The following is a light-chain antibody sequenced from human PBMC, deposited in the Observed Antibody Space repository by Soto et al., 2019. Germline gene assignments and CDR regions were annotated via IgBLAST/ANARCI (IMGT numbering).Light chain of an antibody. J-gene: IGKJ5*01. CDR2: AAS. CDR3: LLDYNYPIT. CDR1: QGIRND. Sequence: AIQVTQSPSSLSASVGDRVTITCRASQGIRNDLGWYKKQTGKAPKILIYAASSLQSGVPSRFRGSGYGKDFTITISSLQPEDVATDDCLLDYNYPITFGQGTRVEIK. V-gene: IGKV1-6*01.